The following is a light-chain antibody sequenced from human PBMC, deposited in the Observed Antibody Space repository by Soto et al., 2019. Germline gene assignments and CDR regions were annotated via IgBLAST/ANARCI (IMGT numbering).Light chain of an antibody. J-gene: IGKJ2*01. Sequence: IQLTQSPSSLSASVGDRVTITCRASQGISSYLAWYQQKPGKAPKFLIYAASTLQRGVPSRFSGSGSGTDSIPPISSLQPEYFGTYFCQQFNSYPPTSGQGTELEIK. V-gene: IGKV1-9*01. CDR2: AAS. CDR3: QQFNSYPPT. CDR1: QGISSY.